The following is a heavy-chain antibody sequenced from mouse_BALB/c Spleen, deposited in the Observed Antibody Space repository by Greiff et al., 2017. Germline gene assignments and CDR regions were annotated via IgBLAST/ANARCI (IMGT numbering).Heavy chain of an antibody. D-gene: IGHD2-10*01. CDR3: AAYYGNYVAWFAY. Sequence: ESGPGLVKPSQSLSLTCSVTGYSITSGYYWNWIRQFPGNKLEWMGYISYDGSNNYNPSLKNRISITRDTSKNQFFLKLNSVTTEDTATYYCAAYYGNYVAWFAYWGQGTLVTVSA. V-gene: IGHV3-6*02. J-gene: IGHJ3*01. CDR2: ISYDGSN. CDR1: GYSITSGYY.